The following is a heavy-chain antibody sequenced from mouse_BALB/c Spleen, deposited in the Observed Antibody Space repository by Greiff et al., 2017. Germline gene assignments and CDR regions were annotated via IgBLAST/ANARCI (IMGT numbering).Heavy chain of an antibody. D-gene: IGHD3-2*01. CDR2: INPSTGYT. CDR1: GYTFTSYW. CDR3: ARFRDSSGYGAWFAY. Sequence: QVQLQQSGAELAKPGASVKMSCKASGYTFTSYWMHWVKQRPGQGLEWIGYINPSTGYTEYNQKFKDKATLTADKSSSTAYMQLSSLTSEDSAVYYCARFRDSSGYGAWFAYWGQGTLVTVSA. J-gene: IGHJ3*01. V-gene: IGHV1-7*01.